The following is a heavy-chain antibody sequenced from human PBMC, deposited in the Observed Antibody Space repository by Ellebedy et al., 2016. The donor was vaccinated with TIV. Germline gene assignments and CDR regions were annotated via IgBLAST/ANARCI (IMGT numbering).Heavy chain of an antibody. Sequence: ASVKVSCXASGYTFTSYGISWVRQAPGQGLEWMGWISAYNGNTNYAQKLQGRVTMTTDTSTSTAYMELRSLRSDDTAVYYCARDGGCSSTSCYTGYYYYYMDVWGKGTTVTVSS. D-gene: IGHD2-2*02. J-gene: IGHJ6*03. CDR2: ISAYNGNT. CDR1: GYTFTSYG. CDR3: ARDGGCSSTSCYTGYYYYYMDV. V-gene: IGHV1-18*01.